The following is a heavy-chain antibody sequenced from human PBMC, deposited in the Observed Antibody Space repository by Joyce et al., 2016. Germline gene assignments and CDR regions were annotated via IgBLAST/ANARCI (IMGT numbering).Heavy chain of an antibody. D-gene: IGHD2-8*02. V-gene: IGHV3-48*03. J-gene: IGHJ3*01. CDR3: ARVSWDDAGGAFDV. CDR2: IISSGDTV. Sequence: EVHLVESGGGLVQPGGSLRLSCVASGFSFSSQEMNWVRQAPGKGLEWVSYIISSGDTVYYADSVKGRFTISRDNAENSLSLHMNSLRAEDTALYYCARVSWDDAGGAFDVWGQGTMVTVSS. CDR1: GFSFSSQE.